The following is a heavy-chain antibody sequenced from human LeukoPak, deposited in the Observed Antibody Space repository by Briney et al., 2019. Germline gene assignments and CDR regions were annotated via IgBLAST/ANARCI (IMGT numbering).Heavy chain of an antibody. CDR3: AKPIGPRYGDYHNSCFDS. V-gene: IGHV3-23*01. CDR2: ISTTT. J-gene: IGHJ5*01. CDR1: GFTFSTYA. D-gene: IGHD4-17*01. Sequence: QPGGSLRLSCAASGFTFSTYAMSWVRQVPAKGLEWVSAISTTTYYADFVEGRFTISRDNSKNTLYLQMNSLRAEDTAVYYCAKPIGPRYGDYHNSCFDSWGQGTPVTVSS.